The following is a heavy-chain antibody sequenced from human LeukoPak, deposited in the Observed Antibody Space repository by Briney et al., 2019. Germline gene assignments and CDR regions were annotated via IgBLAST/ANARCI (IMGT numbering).Heavy chain of an antibody. D-gene: IGHD6-19*01. CDR2: IRSDGST. CDR3: AAEIAVALFSYYFDY. Sequence: GGSLRLSCTASGFTVSSNYMSWVRQAPGKGLEWVSVIRSDGSTNHADSVKGRFTISRDNSKNTLYLQMNNLRAEDTAVYYCAAEIAVALFSYYFDYWGQGTLVTVSS. V-gene: IGHV3-53*01. CDR1: GFTVSSNY. J-gene: IGHJ4*02.